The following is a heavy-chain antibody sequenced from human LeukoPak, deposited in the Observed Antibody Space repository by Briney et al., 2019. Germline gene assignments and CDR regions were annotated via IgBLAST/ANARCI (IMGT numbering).Heavy chain of an antibody. CDR1: GFTFSSYA. J-gene: IGHJ4*02. V-gene: IGHV3-30*04. CDR3: ARDFSSGYPVDY. D-gene: IGHD3-22*01. CDR2: ISYDGSNK. Sequence: GGSLRLSCAASGFTFSSYAMHWVRQAPGKGLEWVAVISYDGSNKYYADSVKGRFTISRDNSKNTLYLQMNSLRAEDTAVYYCARDFSSGYPVDYWGQGTLVTVSS.